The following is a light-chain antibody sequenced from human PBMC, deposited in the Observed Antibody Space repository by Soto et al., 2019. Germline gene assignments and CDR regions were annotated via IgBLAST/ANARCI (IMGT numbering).Light chain of an antibody. Sequence: EIVLTQSPDTLSLSPGERATLSCRASQSVNKNHLTWYQQKRGQAPRLLIFGASSRATGIPDRFSGSGSGTDFTLTISRLEPEDFAVYYCQQYGSTPLTVGGGTKGEIK. V-gene: IGKV3-20*01. J-gene: IGKJ4*01. CDR2: GAS. CDR3: QQYGSTPLT. CDR1: QSVNKNH.